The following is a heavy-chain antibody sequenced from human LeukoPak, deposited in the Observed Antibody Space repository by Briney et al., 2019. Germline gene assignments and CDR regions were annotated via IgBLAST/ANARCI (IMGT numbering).Heavy chain of an antibody. CDR1: GFTFSSYW. Sequence: GGSLRLSCAASGFTFSSYWMSWVRQAPGKGLEWVANIKQDGSEKYYVDSVKGRFTTSRDNAKNSLYLQMNSLRAEDTAVYYCARSGGWFGDPLGYWGQGTLVTVSS. J-gene: IGHJ4*02. V-gene: IGHV3-7*01. CDR3: ARSGGWFGDPLGY. D-gene: IGHD3-10*01. CDR2: IKQDGSEK.